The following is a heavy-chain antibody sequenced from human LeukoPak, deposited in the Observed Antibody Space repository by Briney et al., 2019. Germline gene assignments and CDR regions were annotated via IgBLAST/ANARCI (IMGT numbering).Heavy chain of an antibody. J-gene: IGHJ4*02. D-gene: IGHD3-3*02. CDR2: IDNDGSDT. CDR1: GFTFRSYW. Sequence: GGSLRLSCAASGFTFRSYWMHWVRQTPGRGLVWVSHIDNDGSDTSYADSVKGRFTITRDNAKNTLFLQMNSLRAEDTAVYYCARDGILGSHDCWGLGTLVTVSS. CDR3: ARDGILGSHDC. V-gene: IGHV3-74*01.